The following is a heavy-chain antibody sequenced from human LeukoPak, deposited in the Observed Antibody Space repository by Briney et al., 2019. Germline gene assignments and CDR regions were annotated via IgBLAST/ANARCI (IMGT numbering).Heavy chain of an antibody. J-gene: IGHJ4*02. V-gene: IGHV4-39*01. D-gene: IGHD5-18*01. CDR1: GGSTSSSSYN. CDR2: IYYTGST. CDR3: ARHRKVDTAGDY. Sequence: NPSETLSLTCTVSGGSTSSSSYNWSWVRQPPGKGLEWIGSIYYTGSTYYNPSLKSRVTISLDTSKNQFSLKLISVTAADTAVYYCARHRKVDTAGDYWGQGTLVTVSS.